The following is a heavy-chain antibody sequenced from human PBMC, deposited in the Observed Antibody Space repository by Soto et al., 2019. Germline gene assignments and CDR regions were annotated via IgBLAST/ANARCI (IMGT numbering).Heavy chain of an antibody. D-gene: IGHD3-22*01. CDR3: AKGAYYYDSSGYFY. Sequence: QVQLVESGGGVVQPGRSLRLSCAASGFTFSSYGMHWVRQAPGKWLEWVAVISYDGSNKYYADSVKGRFTISRDNSKNTLYLQMNSLRAKDTAVYYCAKGAYYYDSSGYFYWGQGTLVTVSS. CDR2: ISYDGSNK. V-gene: IGHV3-30*18. J-gene: IGHJ4*02. CDR1: GFTFSSYG.